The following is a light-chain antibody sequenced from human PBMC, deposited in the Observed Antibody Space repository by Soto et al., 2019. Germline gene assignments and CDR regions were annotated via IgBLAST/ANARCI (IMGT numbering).Light chain of an antibody. CDR1: QSISSSY. CDR2: GAS. V-gene: IGKV3-20*01. Sequence: IVLTQSPGTLSLFPGERATLSCRASQSISSSYLAWYQQKPGQAPRLLIHGASNRATGIPDRFSGAGSGTDFTLTISRLEPEDFAVYYCHQYGSAPAWTFGQGTKVEIK. J-gene: IGKJ1*01. CDR3: HQYGSAPAWT.